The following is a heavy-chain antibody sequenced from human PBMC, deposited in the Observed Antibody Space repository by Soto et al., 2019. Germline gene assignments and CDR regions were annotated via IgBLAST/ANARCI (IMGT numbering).Heavy chain of an antibody. D-gene: IGHD6-19*01. J-gene: IGHJ3*02. CDR3: ARDPDRSGWYGAFDI. Sequence: QVQLVESGGGVVQPGRSLRLSCAASGFTFSSYAIHWVRQAPGKGLEWVAVISYDGSNKYYADSVKGRFTISRDNSKNTLYLQMNSLRAEDTAVYYCARDPDRSGWYGAFDIWGQGTMVTVSS. CDR2: ISYDGSNK. V-gene: IGHV3-30-3*01. CDR1: GFTFSSYA.